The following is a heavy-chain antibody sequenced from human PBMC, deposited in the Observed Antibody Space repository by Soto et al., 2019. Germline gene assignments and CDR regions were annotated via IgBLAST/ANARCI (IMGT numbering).Heavy chain of an antibody. J-gene: IGHJ4*02. CDR1: GFTFSSYA. CDR2: ISGSGGST. D-gene: IGHD6-19*01. Sequence: EVQLLESGGGLVQPGGSLRLSCAASGFTFSSYAMSWVRQAPGKGLEWVSAISGSGGSTYYADSVKGRFTISRDNSKNTLYLQMNSLRAEDTAVYYGANYLRGGWYYFDYWGQGTLVTVSS. V-gene: IGHV3-23*01. CDR3: ANYLRGGWYYFDY.